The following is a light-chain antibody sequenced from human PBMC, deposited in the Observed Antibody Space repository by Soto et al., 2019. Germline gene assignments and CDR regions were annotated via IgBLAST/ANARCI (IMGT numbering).Light chain of an antibody. CDR3: QKYNSAPPFT. Sequence: DIQMTQSPSSLSASVGDRVTITCRASQGITNYVAWYQQKPGKVPKLLIYAASTLQSGVPSRFSGSGSGTDFTLTISNLQPEDVATYYCQKYNSAPPFTFGQGTRLEIK. J-gene: IGKJ5*01. CDR1: QGITNY. V-gene: IGKV1-27*01. CDR2: AAS.